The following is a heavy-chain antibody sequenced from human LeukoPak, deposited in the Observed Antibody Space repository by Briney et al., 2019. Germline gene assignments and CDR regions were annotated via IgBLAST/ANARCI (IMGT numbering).Heavy chain of an antibody. J-gene: IGHJ4*02. CDR1: GGSISSYY. CDR2: IYYSGST. D-gene: IGHD6-19*01. CDR3: ARVGNSGWYYFDY. Sequence: SETLSLTCTVSGGSISSYYWSWIRQPPGKGLEWIGYIYYSGSTNYNPSLKSRVTISVDKSKNQFSLKLSSVTAADTAVYYCARVGNSGWYYFDYWGQGTLVTVSS. V-gene: IGHV4-59*01.